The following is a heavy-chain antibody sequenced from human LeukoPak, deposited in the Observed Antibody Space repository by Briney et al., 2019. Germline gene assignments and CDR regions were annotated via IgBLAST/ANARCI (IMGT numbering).Heavy chain of an antibody. J-gene: IGHJ3*02. CDR3: STSISSTEAFDI. V-gene: IGHV3-74*01. CDR1: GFTFSSYW. D-gene: IGHD2-21*01. Sequence: GGSLRLSCAASGFTFSSYWMHWVRQVPGKGLMWLSRINSDGTSTGYADSVKGRLTISRDNAKNTLSLQMNSLRAEDTAVYYCSTSISSTEAFDIWGQGTMVTVSS. CDR2: INSDGTST.